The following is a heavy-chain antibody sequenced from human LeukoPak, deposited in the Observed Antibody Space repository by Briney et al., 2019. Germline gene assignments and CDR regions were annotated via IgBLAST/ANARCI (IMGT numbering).Heavy chain of an antibody. CDR1: GFTFSDYY. CDR3: AKDLDGSGSCSDY. V-gene: IGHV3-11*04. CDR2: ISSSGSTI. J-gene: IGHJ4*02. D-gene: IGHD3-10*01. Sequence: GGSLRLSCAASGFTFSDYYMSWIRQAPGRGLEWVSYISSSGSTIYYADSVKGRFTISRDNAKNSLYLQMNSLRAEDTAVYYCAKDLDGSGSCSDYWGQGTLVTVSS.